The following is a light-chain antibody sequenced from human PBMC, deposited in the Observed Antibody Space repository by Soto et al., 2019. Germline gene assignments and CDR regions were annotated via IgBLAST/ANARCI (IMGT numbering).Light chain of an antibody. J-gene: IGLJ3*02. Sequence: QSALTQPPSVSGAPGQRVTISCTGSSSSIGAGYDVFWYQQVPRTAPTLLMYGNNNRPSGVPDRFSGSKSGASASLAITGLQAADEADYYCQSLDSRLSSVVFGGGTKLTVL. CDR2: GNN. CDR3: QSLDSRLSSVV. V-gene: IGLV1-40*03. CDR1: SSSIGAGYD.